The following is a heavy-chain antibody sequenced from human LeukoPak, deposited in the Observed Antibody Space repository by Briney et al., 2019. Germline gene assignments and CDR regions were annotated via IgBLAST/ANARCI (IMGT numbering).Heavy chain of an antibody. CDR3: ARGGRHGPLDY. CDR1: GFTFSSSA. D-gene: IGHD2-15*01. J-gene: IGHJ4*02. CDR2: INNVASHI. V-gene: IGHV3-21*01. Sequence: GGSLRLSCAASGFTFSSSAMNWVRQAPGKGLEWVSSINNVASHIYYAHSVKGRFIISRDNAKNSLYLQMNSLSDEDTAVYYCARGGRHGPLDYWGQGTLVTVSS.